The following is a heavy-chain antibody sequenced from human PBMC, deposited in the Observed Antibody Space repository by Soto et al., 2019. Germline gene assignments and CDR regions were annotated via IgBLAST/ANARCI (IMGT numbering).Heavy chain of an antibody. CDR3: ARKGDRQQLAPDY. CDR2: IYYSGST. Sequence: SETLSLTCTVSGGSISSYYWSWIRQPPGKGLEWIGYIYYSGSTNYNPSLKSRVTISVDTSKNQFSLKLSSVTAADTAVYYCARKGDRQQLAPDYWGQGTLVTVSS. D-gene: IGHD6-13*01. J-gene: IGHJ4*02. CDR1: GGSISSYY. V-gene: IGHV4-59*01.